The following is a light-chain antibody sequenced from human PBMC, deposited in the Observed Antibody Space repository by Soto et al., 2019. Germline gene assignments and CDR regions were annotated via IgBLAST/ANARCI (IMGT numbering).Light chain of an antibody. J-gene: IGLJ1*01. CDR1: SSNIGAPYD. Sequence: QSVLTQPPSVSGAPGQTVIISCSGSSSNIGAPYDVNWYRQLPGTAPKLLIYGNMNRPSGVPDRFSGSKSGTSASLAITGLQAEDEADYYCQSYDSSLSGSEVFGTGTKLTVL. CDR2: GNM. V-gene: IGLV1-40*01. CDR3: QSYDSSLSGSEV.